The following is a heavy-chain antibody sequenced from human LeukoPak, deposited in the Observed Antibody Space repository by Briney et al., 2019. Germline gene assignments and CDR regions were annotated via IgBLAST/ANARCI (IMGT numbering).Heavy chain of an antibody. Sequence: GGSLRLSCAASGFTFGTYAMSWVRQAPGKGLEWVSAISDTGNTYYADSVKGRFTISRDSSKNTLFLQMNRLRPEDAAVYYCAKVGPYYGSGSYYNNNAFDIWGQGTMVTVSS. D-gene: IGHD3-10*01. CDR3: AKVGPYYGSGSYYNNNAFDI. CDR2: ISDTGNT. J-gene: IGHJ3*02. CDR1: GFTFGTYA. V-gene: IGHV3-23*01.